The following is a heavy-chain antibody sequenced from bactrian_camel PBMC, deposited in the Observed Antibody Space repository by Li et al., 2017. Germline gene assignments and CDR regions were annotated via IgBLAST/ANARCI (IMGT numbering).Heavy chain of an antibody. Sequence: VQLVESGGGSLQAGGSLKLACLASGFSIRDKSLGWYRQGEKRCDLVSTIRRSGTTYYSDSVKGRFTISRDNAKNTLYLQLNSLKTEDTAMYYCTAYATFGFWGQGTQVTVS. V-gene: IGHV3S55*01. CDR3: TAYATFGF. D-gene: IGHD1*01. J-gene: IGHJ6*01. CDR2: IRRSGTT. CDR1: GFSIRDKS.